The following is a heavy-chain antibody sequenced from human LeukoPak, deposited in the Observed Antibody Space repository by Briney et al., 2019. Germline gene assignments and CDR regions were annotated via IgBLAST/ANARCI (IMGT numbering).Heavy chain of an antibody. J-gene: IGHJ4*02. CDR3: ARGLHADYYDSSGYYHQENY. CDR1: GGSISSYY. CDR2: IYTSGST. D-gene: IGHD3-22*01. Sequence: SETLSLTCTVSGGSISSYYWSWIRQPAGKGLEWIGRIYTSGSTNYNPSLKSRVTISVDTSKNQFSLKLSSVTAADTAVYYCARGLHADYYDSSGYYHQENYWGQGTLVTVSS. V-gene: IGHV4-4*07.